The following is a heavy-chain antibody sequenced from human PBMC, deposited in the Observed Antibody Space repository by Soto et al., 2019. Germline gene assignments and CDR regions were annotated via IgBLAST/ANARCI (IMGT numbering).Heavy chain of an antibody. CDR1: GFTFSSYA. D-gene: IGHD2-2*01. V-gene: IGHV3-23*01. J-gene: IGHJ6*02. CDR3: ASVPAAFYYGMDV. Sequence: GSLRLSCAASGFTFSSYAMSWVRQAPGKGLEWVSAISGSGGSTYYADSVKGRFTISRDNSKNTLYLQMNSLRAEDTAVYYCASVPAAFYYGMDVWGQGTTVTVSS. CDR2: ISGSGGST.